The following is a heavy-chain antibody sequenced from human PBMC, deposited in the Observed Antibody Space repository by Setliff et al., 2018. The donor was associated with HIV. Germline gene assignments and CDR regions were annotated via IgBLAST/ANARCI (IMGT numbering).Heavy chain of an antibody. V-gene: IGHV3-13*01. J-gene: IGHJ6*02. CDR2: IGTGGDT. CDR3: TRELNGHTSSHYYFGLDV. Sequence: GGSLRLSCATSGFAFSDYDFHWVRQVTGEGLEWVSAIGTGGDTYYADSVKGRFTISRENAKNSLYLQMNNVRAGDTAVYYCTRELNGHTSSHYYFGLDVWGQGTTVTVSS. D-gene: IGHD6-6*01. CDR1: GFAFSDYD.